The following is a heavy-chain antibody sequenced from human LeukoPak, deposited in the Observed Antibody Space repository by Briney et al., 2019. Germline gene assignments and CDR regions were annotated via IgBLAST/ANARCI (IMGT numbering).Heavy chain of an antibody. CDR2: IYYSGST. Sequence: SETLSLTCTVSGGSISSYYWNWIRQPPGKGLEWIGYIYYSGSTNYNPSLKSRVTISVDTSKNQFSLNLTSVTAADTAVYFCARVPGPNWFDPWGQGTLVTVSS. CDR3: ARVPGPNWFDP. V-gene: IGHV4-59*08. CDR1: GGSISSYY. J-gene: IGHJ5*02.